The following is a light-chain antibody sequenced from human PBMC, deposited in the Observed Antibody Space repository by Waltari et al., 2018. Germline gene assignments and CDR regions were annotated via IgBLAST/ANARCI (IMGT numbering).Light chain of an antibody. V-gene: IGKV4-1*01. J-gene: IGKJ1*01. CDR2: WAS. Sequence: DIVMTQSPDSLAVSLGERATINCKSSQSVLYSSNNKNYLAWYQQKPGQPPQLRIYWASTRASGVPDRFSGSGSGTDFTLTISSLQAEDVAVYYCQQYYSTPRTFGQGTKVEIK. CDR3: QQYYSTPRT. CDR1: QSVLYSSNNKNY.